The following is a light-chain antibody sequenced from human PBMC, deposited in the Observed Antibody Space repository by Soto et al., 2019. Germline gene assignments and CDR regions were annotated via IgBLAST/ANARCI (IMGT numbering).Light chain of an antibody. CDR2: ATS. J-gene: IGKJ2*01. CDR3: QQSYNIPYT. Sequence: DIEMTQSPSSLSPSVGDRVSITCRASQGLGSYLNWYQQKPGKAPKLLISATSNLQSGVPSRFSGSGSGTDFTITIITLKPEDFATYSCQQSYNIPYTFGQGTKLEIK. CDR1: QGLGSY. V-gene: IGKV1-39*01.